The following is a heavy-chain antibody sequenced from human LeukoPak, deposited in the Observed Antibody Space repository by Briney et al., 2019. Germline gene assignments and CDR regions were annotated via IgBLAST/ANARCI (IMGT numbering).Heavy chain of an antibody. J-gene: IGHJ6*02. V-gene: IGHV3-7*03. D-gene: IGHD3-16*01. CDR3: ARGGGLDV. Sequence: GGSLRLSCAASGFTFSSYWMNWARQAPGKGLEWVASINHNGNVNYRVDSVKGRFTISRDNAKNSLYLQMSNLRAEDTAVYFCARGGGLDVWGQGATVTVSS. CDR2: INHNGNVN. CDR1: GFTFSSYW.